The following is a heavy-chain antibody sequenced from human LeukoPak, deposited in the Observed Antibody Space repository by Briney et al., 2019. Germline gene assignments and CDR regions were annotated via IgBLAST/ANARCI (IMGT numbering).Heavy chain of an antibody. CDR1: GYSISSGYY. J-gene: IGHJ4*02. Sequence: SETLSLTCTVSGYSISSGYYWGWIRQPPGKGLEWIGSIYHSGSTYYNPSLKSRVTISVDTSKNQFSLKLSSVTAADTAVYYCARVRYAAAGGYFDYWGQGTLVTVSS. D-gene: IGHD6-13*01. CDR3: ARVRYAAAGGYFDY. V-gene: IGHV4-38-2*02. CDR2: IYHSGST.